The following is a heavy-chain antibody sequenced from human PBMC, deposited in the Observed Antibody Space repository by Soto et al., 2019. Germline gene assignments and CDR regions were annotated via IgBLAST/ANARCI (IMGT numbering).Heavy chain of an antibody. V-gene: IGHV4-59*08. CDR3: ASLRGYCSGASCYSGYYYYMNV. CDR1: GGSISNYY. CDR2: IYYSGST. Sequence: QVQLQESGPGLAKPSETLSLTCTVSGGSISNYYWSWIRQPPGKGLEWIGYIYYSGSTNYNPSLKSRVSIPVDTSKNQCSLKLSSVTAADAAVYYCASLRGYCSGASCYSGYYYYMNVWGKGTTVTVSS. D-gene: IGHD2-15*01. J-gene: IGHJ6*03.